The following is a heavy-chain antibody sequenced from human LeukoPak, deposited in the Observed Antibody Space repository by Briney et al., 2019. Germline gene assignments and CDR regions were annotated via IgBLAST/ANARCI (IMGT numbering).Heavy chain of an antibody. D-gene: IGHD2-2*01. CDR1: GYTFTSYD. J-gene: IGHJ2*01. CDR3: ARLGYCSSTSCRGNWYFDL. Sequence: VASVKVSCKASGYTFTSYDINWVRQATGQGLEWMGWMNPNSGNTGYAQKFQGRVTMTRNTSISTAYMELSSLRSEDTAVYYCARLGYCSSTSCRGNWYFDLWGRGTLVTVSS. V-gene: IGHV1-8*01. CDR2: MNPNSGNT.